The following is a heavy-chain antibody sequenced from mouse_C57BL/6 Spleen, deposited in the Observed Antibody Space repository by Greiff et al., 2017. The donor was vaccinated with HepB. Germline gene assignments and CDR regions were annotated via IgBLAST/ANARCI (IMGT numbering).Heavy chain of an antibody. CDR1: GYTFTDYE. CDR3: TSLYDGYPFDY. V-gene: IGHV1-15*01. CDR2: IDPETGGT. D-gene: IGHD2-3*01. Sequence: VQLQQSGAELVRPGASVTLSCKASGYTFTDYEMHWVKQTPVHGLEWIGAIDPETGGTAYNQKFKGKAILTADKSSSTAYMELRSLTSEDSAVYDCTSLYDGYPFDYWGQGTTLTVSS. J-gene: IGHJ2*01.